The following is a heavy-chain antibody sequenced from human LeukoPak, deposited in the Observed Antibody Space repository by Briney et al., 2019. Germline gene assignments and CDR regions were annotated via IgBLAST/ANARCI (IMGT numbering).Heavy chain of an antibody. CDR1: GFTFSDYA. D-gene: IGHD3-10*01. V-gene: IGHV3-30*04. CDR2: ISYDGSNK. J-gene: IGHJ6*02. Sequence: PGRSLRLSCAASGFTFSDYAMHWVRQAPGKGLEWVAVISYDGSNKYYADSVKGRFTISRDNSKNTLYLQMNSLRAEDTAVYYCARDPGVRGNYYYYYGMDVWGQGTTVTVSS. CDR3: ARDPGVRGNYYYYYGMDV.